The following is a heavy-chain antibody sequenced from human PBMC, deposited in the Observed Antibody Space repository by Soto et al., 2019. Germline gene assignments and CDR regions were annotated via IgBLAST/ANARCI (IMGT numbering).Heavy chain of an antibody. Sequence: QVQLVQSGAEVKQPGSSVKVSCKASGGTFSSYAISWVRQAPGQGLEWMGGIIPIFGTANYAQKFQGRVTITADESTSTAYMELSSLRSEDTAVYYCARDDYGGPNLYNWFDPWGQGTLVTVSS. V-gene: IGHV1-69*01. D-gene: IGHD4-17*01. CDR1: GGTFSSYA. CDR3: ARDDYGGPNLYNWFDP. CDR2: IIPIFGTA. J-gene: IGHJ5*02.